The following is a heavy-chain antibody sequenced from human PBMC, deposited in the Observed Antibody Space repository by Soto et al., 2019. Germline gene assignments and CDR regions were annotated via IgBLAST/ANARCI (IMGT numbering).Heavy chain of an antibody. Sequence: QVQLVQSGAEVKKPGSSVKVSCKASGGTFSSYTISWVRQAPGQGLEWMGRIIPILGIANYAQKFQGRVTITADKSTSTAYIELSSLRSEDTALYYCAREEATYYDILTGLTFDYWGQGTLVTVSS. J-gene: IGHJ4*02. CDR2: IIPILGIA. CDR3: AREEATYYDILTGLTFDY. CDR1: GGTFSSYT. V-gene: IGHV1-69*08. D-gene: IGHD3-9*01.